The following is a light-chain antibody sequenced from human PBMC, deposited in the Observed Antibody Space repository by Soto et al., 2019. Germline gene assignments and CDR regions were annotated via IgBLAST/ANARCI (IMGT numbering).Light chain of an antibody. Sequence: EIVLTQSPGTLSLSPGERATLSCRASQSVSSSYLAWYQQKPGQAPRLLIYGASSRATGIPDRFSGSGSGTDLPLTISRLEPEDFAVYSCQQYGSSPRTFGQGTKVEIK. CDR3: QQYGSSPRT. V-gene: IGKV3-20*01. CDR1: QSVSSSY. J-gene: IGKJ1*01. CDR2: GAS.